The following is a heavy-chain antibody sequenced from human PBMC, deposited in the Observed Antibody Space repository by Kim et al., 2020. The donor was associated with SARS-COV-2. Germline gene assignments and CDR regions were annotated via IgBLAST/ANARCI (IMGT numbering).Heavy chain of an antibody. D-gene: IGHD6-13*01. V-gene: IGHV4-4*07. CDR3: ARDLSSSWYGRFGC. Sequence: NPSLKSRVTMSVETSKNQFSLKLSSVAAADTAVYYCARDLSSSWYGRFGCWGQGTLVTVSS. J-gene: IGHJ4*02.